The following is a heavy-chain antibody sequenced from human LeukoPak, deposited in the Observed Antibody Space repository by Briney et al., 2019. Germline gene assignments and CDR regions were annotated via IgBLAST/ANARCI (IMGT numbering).Heavy chain of an antibody. CDR2: IYYSGST. CDR1: GGSISNYY. Sequence: SETLSLTCTVSGGSISNYYWTWIRQPPGKGLEWIGYIYYSGSTNYNPSLKSRVTISVDTSKNHFSLKLRSVTAADTAVYYCARDSGTTGEVKFDPWGQGTLVTVSS. D-gene: IGHD1-7*01. J-gene: IGHJ5*02. V-gene: IGHV4-59*12. CDR3: ARDSGTTGEVKFDP.